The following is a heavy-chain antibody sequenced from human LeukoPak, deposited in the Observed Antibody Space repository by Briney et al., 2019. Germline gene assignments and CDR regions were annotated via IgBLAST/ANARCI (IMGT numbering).Heavy chain of an antibody. D-gene: IGHD2-2*01. V-gene: IGHV1-18*01. CDR2: ISAYNGNT. CDR3: ARDGVVVPATYYYYYGMDV. CDR1: GYTFTSYG. J-gene: IGHJ6*02. Sequence: ASVKVSCKASGYTFTSYGISWVRQAPGQGLEWMGWISAYNGNTNYAQKLQGRVTMTTDTSTSTAYMELRSLRSDDTAVYYCARDGVVVPATYYYYYGMDVWGQGTTVTVSS.